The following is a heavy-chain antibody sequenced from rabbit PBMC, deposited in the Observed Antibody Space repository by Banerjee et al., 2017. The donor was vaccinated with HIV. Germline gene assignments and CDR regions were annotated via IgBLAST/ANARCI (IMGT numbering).Heavy chain of an antibody. D-gene: IGHD2-1*01. CDR2: IEVDSSATT. CDR1: AFSFSSYP. Sequence: QSLEESGGGLVQPEGSLTLTCTASAFSFSSYPMNWVRQAPGKGLEWIGFIEVDSSATTYYASWAKGRFTISKTSSTTVDLKMTSLTAADTATYFCASDFRSDWTGGVDLWGPGTLVTVS. CDR3: ASDFRSDWTGGVDL. V-gene: IGHV1S40*01. J-gene: IGHJ4*01.